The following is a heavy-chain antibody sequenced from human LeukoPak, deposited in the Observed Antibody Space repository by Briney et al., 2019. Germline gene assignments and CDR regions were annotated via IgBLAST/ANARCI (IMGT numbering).Heavy chain of an antibody. V-gene: IGHV1-8*03. CDR2: MNPNSGNT. CDR1: GYTFTSYD. J-gene: IGHJ6*03. D-gene: IGHD6-13*01. Sequence: ASVKVSFKASGYTFTSYDINWVRQATGQGLEWMGWMNPNSGNTGYAQKFQGRVPITRNTSISTAYMELSSLRSEDTAVYYCARQKTHSSTYYYYMDVWGKGTTVTVSS. CDR3: ARQKTHSSTYYYYMDV.